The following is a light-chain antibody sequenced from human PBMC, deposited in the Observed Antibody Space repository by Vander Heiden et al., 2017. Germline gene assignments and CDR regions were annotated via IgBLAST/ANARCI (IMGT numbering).Light chain of an antibody. V-gene: IGKV2-28*01. Sequence: DILMTHSPLSLPFTPGEPASISCRSSQSLLQGTGYNYLHWYLQKPGQSPQLLIYLGSLRTSGVPDRFSGSGSGTDFTLKISRVEAEDVGVYYCMQNLQTPWTFGQGTKVEIK. J-gene: IGKJ1*01. CDR1: QSLLQGTGYNY. CDR3: MQNLQTPWT. CDR2: LGS.